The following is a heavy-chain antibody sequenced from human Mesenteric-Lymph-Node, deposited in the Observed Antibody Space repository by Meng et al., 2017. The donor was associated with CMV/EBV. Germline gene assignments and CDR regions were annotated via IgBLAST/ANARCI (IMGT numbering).Heavy chain of an antibody. CDR1: GYTVTGYY. D-gene: IGHD3-10*01. Sequence: AGYTVTGYYMHWVRQAPGQGLEWMGRINPNSGGTNDAQKFQGRVTMTRDTSISTAYMELSRLRSDDTAVYYCASSGSGSYYNEVDYWGQGTLVTVSS. CDR2: INPNSGGT. CDR3: ASSGSGSYYNEVDY. V-gene: IGHV1-2*06. J-gene: IGHJ4*02.